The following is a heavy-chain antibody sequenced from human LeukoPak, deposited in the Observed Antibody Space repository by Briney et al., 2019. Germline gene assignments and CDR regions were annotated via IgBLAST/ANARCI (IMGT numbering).Heavy chain of an antibody. CDR2: IYSSGST. Sequence: SETLCLTCTVSGGSISGYYWTWIRQPPGKGLEWIGYIYSSGSTNYNPSLKSRVTISVDTSKNQFSLRLSSVTAADTAVYYCARHRYTSSSSYFDFWGQGTLVTVSS. V-gene: IGHV4-59*08. J-gene: IGHJ4*02. CDR1: GGSISGYY. CDR3: ARHRYTSSSSYFDF. D-gene: IGHD6-6*01.